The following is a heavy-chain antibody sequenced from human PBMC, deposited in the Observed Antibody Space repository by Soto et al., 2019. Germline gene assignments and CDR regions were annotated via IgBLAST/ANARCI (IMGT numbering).Heavy chain of an antibody. CDR2: FDPEDGET. J-gene: IGHJ6*02. Sequence: ASVKVSCKVSGYTLTGLSMHWVLRAPGEGLEWMGGFDPEDGETIYAQKFQGRVTMTEDTSTDTAYMELSSLRSEDTAVYYCATDTLWMGDSQPNYYYGMDVWGQGTTVTVSS. CDR1: GYTLTGLS. V-gene: IGHV1-24*01. CDR3: ATDTLWMGDSQPNYYYGMDV. D-gene: IGHD5-18*01.